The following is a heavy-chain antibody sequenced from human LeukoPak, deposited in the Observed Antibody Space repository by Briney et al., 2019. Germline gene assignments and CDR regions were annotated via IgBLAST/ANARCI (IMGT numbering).Heavy chain of an antibody. CDR2: IYYSGGN. J-gene: IGHJ4*02. V-gene: IGHV4-39*07. Sequence: SETLSLTCTVSGGSISSSGYYWGWIRQPPGKGLEWIGSIYYSGGNYYNPSLNSRVTISVDTSKSQFSLRLSSVTAADTAVYYCARGPYYFDSWGPGTLVTVSS. CDR1: GGSISSSGYY. CDR3: ARGPYYFDS.